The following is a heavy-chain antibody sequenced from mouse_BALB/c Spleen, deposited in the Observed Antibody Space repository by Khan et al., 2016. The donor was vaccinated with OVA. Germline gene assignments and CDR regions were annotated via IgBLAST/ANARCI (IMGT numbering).Heavy chain of an antibody. J-gene: IGHJ2*01. D-gene: IGHD1-1*01. CDR3: ARGGITTGYFDY. CDR1: GYTFTSYW. Sequence: VQLQQSGAELARPGTSVKLSCKASGYTFTSYWMQWVKQRPGQGLEWIGSIYHGDGDTRYAQKFKDKATLTADKSSSTAYMQLNSLASEDSAVYYWARGGITTGYFDYWGQGTTLTVSS. CDR2: IYHGDGDT. V-gene: IGHV1-87*01.